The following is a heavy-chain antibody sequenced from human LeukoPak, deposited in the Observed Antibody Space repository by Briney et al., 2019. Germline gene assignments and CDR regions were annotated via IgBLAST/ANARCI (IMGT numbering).Heavy chain of an antibody. J-gene: IGHJ3*02. CDR1: GFTFSNSI. V-gene: IGHV3-30*04. CDR3: VRTQKNYYDSSGYDAFDI. CDR2: ISYDGSNK. Sequence: GGSLRLSCAASGFTFSNSIIHWVRQAPGKGLEWVAVISYDGSNKFYADSVKGRFTISRDKSKNTLYLQMNSLRAEDTALYYCVRTQKNYYDSSGYDAFDIWGQGTMVTVSS. D-gene: IGHD3-22*01.